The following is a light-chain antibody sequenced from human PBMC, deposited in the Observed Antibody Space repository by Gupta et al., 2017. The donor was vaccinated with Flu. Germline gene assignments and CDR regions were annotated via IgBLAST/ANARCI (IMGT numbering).Light chain of an antibody. CDR1: SSNMGPTNY. V-gene: IGLV1-47*01. J-gene: IGLJ3*02. CDR3: AAWDDSLSGRL. Sequence: QSVLTQPPPASGTPGQTVAIPCSGSSSNMGPTNYVYWYQQVSGTAPKLLIYRNTERPSGVPDRFSGAKSVTSATLTISSLHFDDEASYYCAAWDDSLSGRLLGGGTKVTVL. CDR2: RNT.